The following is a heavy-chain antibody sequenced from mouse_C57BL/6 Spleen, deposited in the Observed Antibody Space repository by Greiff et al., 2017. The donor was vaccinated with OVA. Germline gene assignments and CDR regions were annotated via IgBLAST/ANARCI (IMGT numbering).Heavy chain of an antibody. CDR2: ISSGSSTI. CDR1: GFTFSDYG. J-gene: IGHJ2*01. Sequence: DVKLVESGGGLVKPGGSLKLSCAASGFTFSDYGMHWVRQAPEKGLEWVAYISSGSSTIYYADTVKGRFTISRDNAKNTLFLQMTRLRSEDTAMYYCARGAPYPFDYWGQGTTLTVSS. V-gene: IGHV5-17*01. CDR3: ARGAPYPFDY. D-gene: IGHD5-1*01.